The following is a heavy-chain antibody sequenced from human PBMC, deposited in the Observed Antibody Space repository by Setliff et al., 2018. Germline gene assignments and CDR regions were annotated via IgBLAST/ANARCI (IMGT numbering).Heavy chain of an antibody. D-gene: IGHD4-4*01. CDR1: GGSISTYY. Sequence: SETLSLTCTVSGGSISTYYWTWTRQPPGKALEWIGYIYYSGTTNYSPSLKSRVTISIDMSKNQFSLKPNSVTAADTAVYYCARGAYIGLDYWGQGTLVTVSS. V-gene: IGHV4-59*01. J-gene: IGHJ4*02. CDR2: IYYSGTT. CDR3: ARGAYIGLDY.